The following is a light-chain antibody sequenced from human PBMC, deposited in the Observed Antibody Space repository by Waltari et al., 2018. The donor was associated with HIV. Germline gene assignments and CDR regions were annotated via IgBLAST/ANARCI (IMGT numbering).Light chain of an antibody. Sequence: QSALTQPPSVSGAPGQRVTISCTGHRSNIGAGYFVHWYQHLPRTAPKRLVHRDITRPSWVPDRFSGSKSGTSASLVITGLQAEDEADYYCQSYDSSLRASVFGGGTKLTVL. J-gene: IGLJ2*01. CDR2: RDI. CDR3: QSYDSSLRASV. CDR1: RSNIGAGYF. V-gene: IGLV1-40*01.